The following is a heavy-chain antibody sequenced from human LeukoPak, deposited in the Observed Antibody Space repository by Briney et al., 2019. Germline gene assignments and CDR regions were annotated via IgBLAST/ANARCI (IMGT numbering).Heavy chain of an antibody. J-gene: IGHJ4*02. Sequence: GGSLRLSCAVSGFAFSSLWLSWVRQAPGKGLEWVATITQDGSQTHYVDSVKGRFTISRDNAKKSLYLQMNSLRAEDTAVYYCARIAVTGMWYFDYWGQGTLVTVSS. CDR3: ARIAVTGMWYFDY. CDR1: GFAFSSLW. V-gene: IGHV3-7*02. D-gene: IGHD6-19*01. CDR2: ITQDGSQT.